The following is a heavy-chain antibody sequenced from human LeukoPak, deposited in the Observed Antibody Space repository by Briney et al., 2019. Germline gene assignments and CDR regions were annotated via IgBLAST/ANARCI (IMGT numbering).Heavy chain of an antibody. V-gene: IGHV3-48*04. CDR2: IHSSGTIK. D-gene: IGHD6-19*01. CDR1: GFTFSNSW. J-gene: IGHJ4*02. CDR3: ALLAVASDFDY. Sequence: GGSLRLSCAASGFTFSNSWMSWVRQAPGKGLEWVSNIHSSGTIKYYADSVKGRFSISRDNAKSSLYLQMNSLRVEDTAVYYCALLAVASDFDYWGQGALVTVSS.